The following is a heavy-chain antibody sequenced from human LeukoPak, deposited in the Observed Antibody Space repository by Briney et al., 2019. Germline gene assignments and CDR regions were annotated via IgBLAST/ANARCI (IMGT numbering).Heavy chain of an antibody. Sequence: SETLSLTCTVSGYSISSGYYWGWIRQPPGKGLEWIGSIYHSGSTYYNPSLKSRVTISVDTTKNQFSLKLSSVTAADTAVYYCARSPGIAVAGTSGLYFQHWGQGTLVTVSS. CDR3: ARSPGIAVAGTSGLYFQH. D-gene: IGHD6-19*01. CDR1: GYSISSGYY. CDR2: IYHSGST. J-gene: IGHJ1*01. V-gene: IGHV4-38-2*02.